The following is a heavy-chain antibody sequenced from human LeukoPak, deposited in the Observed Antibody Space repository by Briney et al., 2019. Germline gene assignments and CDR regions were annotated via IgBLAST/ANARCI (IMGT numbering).Heavy chain of an antibody. CDR1: GGSISSSSYY. V-gene: IGHV4-39*01. CDR3: ARQLLSGVTSEFGY. Sequence: SETLSLTRTVSGGSISSSSYYWGWIRQPPGKGLEWIGSIYYSGSTHYNPSLKSRVTISVDTSKNQFSLKLSSVTAADTAAYYCARQLLSGVTSEFGYWGQGTLVTVSS. J-gene: IGHJ4*02. CDR2: IYYSGST. D-gene: IGHD4-23*01.